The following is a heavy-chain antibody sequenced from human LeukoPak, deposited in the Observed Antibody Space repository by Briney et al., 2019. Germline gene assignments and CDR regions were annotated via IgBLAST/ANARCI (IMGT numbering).Heavy chain of an antibody. Sequence: SGPTLVKPTQTLTLTCTFSGFSLSTSGVGVGWIRQPPGKALEWLALIYWDDDKRYSPSLKSRLTITKDTSKNQVVLTMTNMDPVDTATYYCAHNDYDILTDAFDIWGQGAMVTVSS. CDR2: IYWDDDK. CDR1: GFSLSTSGVG. J-gene: IGHJ3*02. CDR3: AHNDYDILTDAFDI. D-gene: IGHD3-9*01. V-gene: IGHV2-5*02.